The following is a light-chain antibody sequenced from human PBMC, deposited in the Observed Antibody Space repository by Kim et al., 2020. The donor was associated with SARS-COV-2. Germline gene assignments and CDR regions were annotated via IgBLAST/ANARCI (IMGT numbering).Light chain of an antibody. CDR3: ATRDDSLNGHVV. CDR2: SNN. J-gene: IGLJ3*02. CDR1: SSNIGSNT. Sequence: QSVLTQPPSASGTPGQRVTISCSGSSSNIGSNTVNWYQQLPGTAPKVVIYSNNQRPSGVPDRFSGSKSGTSASLAISGLQSADEADYYCATRDDSLNGHVVFGGGTQLTVL. V-gene: IGLV1-44*01.